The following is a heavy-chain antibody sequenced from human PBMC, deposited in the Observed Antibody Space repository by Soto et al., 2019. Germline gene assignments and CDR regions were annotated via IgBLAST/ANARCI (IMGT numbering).Heavy chain of an antibody. J-gene: IGHJ6*02. Sequence: QVQLVQSGAEVKKPGSSVKVSCKASGGTFSSYAISWVRQAPGQGLEWMGGIISIFGTANYAQKFQGRVTITADESTSTAYMELSSLRSEDTAVYYCARERCSSTSCYTGYYYYGMDVWGQGTTVTVSS. V-gene: IGHV1-69*01. D-gene: IGHD2-2*02. CDR3: ARERCSSTSCYTGYYYYGMDV. CDR1: GGTFSSYA. CDR2: IISIFGTA.